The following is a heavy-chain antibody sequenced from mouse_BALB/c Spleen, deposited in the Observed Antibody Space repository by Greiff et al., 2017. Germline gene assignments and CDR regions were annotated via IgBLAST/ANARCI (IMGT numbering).Heavy chain of an antibody. Sequence: EVMLVESGGGLVQPGGSRKLSCAASGFTFSSFGMHWVRQAPEKGLEWVAYISSGSSTIYYADTVKGRFTISRDNPKNTLFLQMTSLRSEDTAMYYCARWLRRGGFDYWGQGTTLTVSS. CDR3: ARWLRRGGFDY. CDR1: GFTFSSFG. V-gene: IGHV5-17*02. D-gene: IGHD2-2*01. J-gene: IGHJ2*01. CDR2: ISSGSSTI.